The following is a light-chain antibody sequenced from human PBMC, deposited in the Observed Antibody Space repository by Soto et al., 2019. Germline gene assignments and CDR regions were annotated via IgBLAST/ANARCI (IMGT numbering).Light chain of an antibody. Sequence: QSVLTQPPSVSGAPGQRVTISCTGSGSNIGAGYDVHWYQQLPGTAPKLLIYGNSNRPSGVPDRFSGSKSGTSASLAITGLQAEDATDYYCQSYDSTLSGWVFGGGTKLTVL. CDR1: GSNIGAGYD. CDR2: GNS. V-gene: IGLV1-40*01. CDR3: QSYDSTLSGWV. J-gene: IGLJ3*02.